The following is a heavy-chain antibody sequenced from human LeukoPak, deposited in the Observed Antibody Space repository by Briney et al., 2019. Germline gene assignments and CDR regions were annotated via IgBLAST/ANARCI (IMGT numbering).Heavy chain of an antibody. J-gene: IGHJ3*02. V-gene: IGHV3-64*01. Sequence: PGGSLRLSCAASGFTFSSYAMHWVRRAPGKGLEYVSAISSNGGSTYYANSVKGRFTISRDNSKNTLYLQTGSLRAEDMAVYYCASGGIAVAGDDAFDIWGQGTMVTVSS. CDR1: GFTFSSYA. CDR2: ISSNGGST. CDR3: ASGGIAVAGDDAFDI. D-gene: IGHD6-19*01.